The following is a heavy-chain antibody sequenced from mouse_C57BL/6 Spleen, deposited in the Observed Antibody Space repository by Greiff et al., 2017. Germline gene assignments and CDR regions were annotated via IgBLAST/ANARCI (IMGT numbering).Heavy chain of an antibody. CDR3: ARHAAYSNYLFAY. V-gene: IGHV2-6-1*01. Sequence: QVQLKQSGPGLVAPSQSLSITCTVSGFSLTSYGVHWVRQPPGKGLEWLVVIWSDGSTTYNSALKSRLSISKDNSKSQVFLKMNSLQTDDTAVYFCARHAAYSNYLFAYWGQGTLVTVSA. CDR2: IWSDGST. CDR1: GFSLTSYG. D-gene: IGHD2-5*01. J-gene: IGHJ3*01.